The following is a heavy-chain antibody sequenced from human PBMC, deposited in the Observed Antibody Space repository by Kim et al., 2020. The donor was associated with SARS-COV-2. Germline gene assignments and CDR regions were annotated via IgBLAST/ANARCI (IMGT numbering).Heavy chain of an antibody. V-gene: IGHV3-23*01. J-gene: IGHJ3*02. Sequence: GGSLRLSCTASGFTFSSYAMSWVRQAPGKGLEWVSAISCSGGSTYYADSVKGRFTISRDNSKNTLYLQMNSLRAEDTAVYYCAKDKSYYYDSSLIWGQGTMVTVSS. CDR2: ISCSGGST. CDR3: AKDKSYYYDSSLI. CDR1: GFTFSSYA. D-gene: IGHD3-22*01.